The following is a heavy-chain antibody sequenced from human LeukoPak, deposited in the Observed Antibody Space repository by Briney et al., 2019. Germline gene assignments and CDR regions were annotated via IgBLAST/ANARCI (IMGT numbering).Heavy chain of an antibody. J-gene: IGHJ4*02. D-gene: IGHD6-19*01. CDR1: GYSFTNYW. CDR3: ARQYRVAGTPNFDY. Sequence: GESLKISCKGSGYSFTNYWIGWVRQVPGKGLEWMGIIYPGDSDTRYSPSFQGQVTISADKSISTAYLQWSTLKASDTAIYYCARQYRVAGTPNFDYWGQGTLVTVSS. CDR2: IYPGDSDT. V-gene: IGHV5-51*01.